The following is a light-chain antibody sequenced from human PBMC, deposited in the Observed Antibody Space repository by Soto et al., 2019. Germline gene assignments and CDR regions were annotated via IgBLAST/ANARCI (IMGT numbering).Light chain of an antibody. CDR2: GAS. Sequence: EIVLTQSPGTLSLSPGERVTLSCRASQSVGSKLAWYRQTPGQAPRLLIYGASTRATDTPARFSGSGAETDFTLTISRVEPADFALYYCQQYGSSFATFGQGTQVE. J-gene: IGKJ1*01. V-gene: IGKV3-20*01. CDR1: QSVGSK. CDR3: QQYGSSFAT.